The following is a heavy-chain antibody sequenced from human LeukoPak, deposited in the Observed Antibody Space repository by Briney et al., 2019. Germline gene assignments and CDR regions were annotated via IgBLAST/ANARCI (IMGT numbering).Heavy chain of an antibody. V-gene: IGHV1-8*01. CDR3: ARVPSRSSMICPYWFDP. D-gene: IGHD2-2*01. CDR2: MNPSSGNT. CDR1: GYSFSYYD. J-gene: IGHJ5*02. Sequence: ASVKASCKASGYSFSYYDINWVRPATGQGLEWMGWMNPSSGNTGYAQKFQDRVTMTRNTTISTAYMQLSSLNSEDTAVYYCARVPSRSSMICPYWFDPWGQGTLVTVSS.